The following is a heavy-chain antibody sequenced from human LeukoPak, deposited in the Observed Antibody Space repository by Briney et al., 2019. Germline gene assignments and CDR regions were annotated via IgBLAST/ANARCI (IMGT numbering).Heavy chain of an antibody. Sequence: SETLSLTCTVSGGSISSSSYYWGWIRQPPGKGLEWIWSIYYSGSTYYNPSLKSRVTISVDTSKNQFSLKLSSVTAADTAVYYCARRPDDSSGYYYVGPLTFDYWGQGTLVTVSS. V-gene: IGHV4-39*01. D-gene: IGHD3-22*01. CDR3: ARRPDDSSGYYYVGPLTFDY. CDR1: GGSISSSSYY. J-gene: IGHJ4*02. CDR2: IYYSGST.